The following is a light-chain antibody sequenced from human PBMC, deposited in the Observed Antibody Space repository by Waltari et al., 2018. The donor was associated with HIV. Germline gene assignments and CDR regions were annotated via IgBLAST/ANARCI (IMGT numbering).Light chain of an antibody. V-gene: IGKV1-5*03. CDR3: QQYRSYSPWT. CDR1: QTISNW. CDR2: QAS. J-gene: IGKJ1*01. Sequence: DVQMTQSPSTVSASIGDRVTITCRASQTISNWLAWYQQKPGKVPNLLIYQASNLESGVPSRFRGSGSGTEFTLIIANLQAEDSATYYCQQYRSYSPWTFGQGTKVE.